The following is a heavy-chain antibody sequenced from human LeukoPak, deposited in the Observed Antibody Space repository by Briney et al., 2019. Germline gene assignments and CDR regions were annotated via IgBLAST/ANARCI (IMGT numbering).Heavy chain of an antibody. D-gene: IGHD3-16*02. J-gene: IGHJ4*02. CDR3: AKENYPFLGELSPIDY. Sequence: GGSLRLSCAASGFTFSRYGFHWVRQAPGKGLEWVAFIRDDGSTRYYADSVKGRFTVSRDNSKNTLYLQMNSLRAEDTAVYYCAKENYPFLGELSPIDYWGQGTLVTVSS. CDR2: IRDDGSTR. V-gene: IGHV3-30*02. CDR1: GFTFSRYG.